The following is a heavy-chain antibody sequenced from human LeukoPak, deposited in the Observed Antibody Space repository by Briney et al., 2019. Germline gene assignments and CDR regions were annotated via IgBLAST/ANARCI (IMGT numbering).Heavy chain of an antibody. Sequence: ASVKVSCKASGYTFTTYAMNWVRQAPGQGLEWMGWINTNTGNPTYAQGFTGRFVFSLDTSVSTAYLQISSLKAEDTAVYYCARHLGAAMVSPLGHWGQGTLVTVSS. J-gene: IGHJ4*02. D-gene: IGHD5-18*01. CDR3: ARHLGAAMVSPLGH. V-gene: IGHV7-4-1*02. CDR2: INTNTGNP. CDR1: GYTFTTYA.